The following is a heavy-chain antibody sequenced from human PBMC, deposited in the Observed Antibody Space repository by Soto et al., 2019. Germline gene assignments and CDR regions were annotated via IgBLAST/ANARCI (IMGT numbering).Heavy chain of an antibody. J-gene: IGHJ6*02. CDR3: ARASGDPYYYGYYGLDV. CDR2: ITSSANYV. D-gene: IGHD4-17*01. CDR1: GFTFHSHN. Sequence: EVQLVESGGGLVKPGGSLRLSCAASGFTFHSHNMKWVRQAPGKGLEWVSSITSSANYVHYADSVKGRFTISRDDAKNSLYLQMNSLRAEDTAVYFCARASGDPYYYGYYGLDVWGQGTTVTVSS. V-gene: IGHV3-21*01.